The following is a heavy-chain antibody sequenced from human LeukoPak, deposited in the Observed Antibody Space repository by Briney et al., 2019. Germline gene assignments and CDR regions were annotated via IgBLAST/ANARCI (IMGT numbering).Heavy chain of an antibody. CDR3: ARGAKWAYYFDY. J-gene: IGHJ4*02. Sequence: GSLRLSCAASRFSFSTYPMGWVRQAPGKGLEWVSRINGDESSTNYADSVKGRFTISRDNAKDTLYLHMNSLTAEDTAVYYCARGAKWAYYFDYWGQGTLVTVSS. D-gene: IGHD1-26*01. CDR2: INGDESST. CDR1: RFSFSTYP. V-gene: IGHV3-74*01.